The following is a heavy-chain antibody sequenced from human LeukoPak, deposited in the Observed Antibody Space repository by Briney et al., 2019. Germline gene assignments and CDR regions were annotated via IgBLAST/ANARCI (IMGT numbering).Heavy chain of an antibody. Sequence: GGSLRLSCAASGFTFSSYSMNWVRQAPGKGLEWVSSISSNSSYIYYADSVKGRFTISRDNAKNSLYLQMNSLRAEDTAVYYCARGSIAAAGTGDYWGQGTLVTVSS. CDR1: GFTFSSYS. D-gene: IGHD6-13*01. J-gene: IGHJ4*02. V-gene: IGHV3-21*01. CDR2: ISSNSSYI. CDR3: ARGSIAAAGTGDY.